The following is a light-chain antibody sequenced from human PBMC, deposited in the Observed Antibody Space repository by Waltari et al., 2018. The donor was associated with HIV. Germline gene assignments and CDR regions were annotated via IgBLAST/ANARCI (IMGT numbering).Light chain of an antibody. CDR2: KDT. Sequence: SRDLTQPPSVSVSPGQTARITCSGDALSKQYSYWYQQKAGQAPVLVICKDTERPSGIPERFSASSSGTTVTLTITSVEAEDEAEYFCQSSDTTASHELFGGGTKLTVL. J-gene: IGLJ2*01. CDR3: QSSDTTASHEL. CDR1: ALSKQY. V-gene: IGLV3-25*03.